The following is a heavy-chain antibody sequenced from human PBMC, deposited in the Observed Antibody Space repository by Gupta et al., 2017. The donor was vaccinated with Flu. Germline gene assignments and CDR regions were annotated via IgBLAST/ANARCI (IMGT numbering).Heavy chain of an antibody. J-gene: IGHJ5*02. CDR1: GGSLRAYY. D-gene: IGHD6-13*01. V-gene: IGHV4-34*01. Sequence: QVQLQQWGAGLLKPSETLSLTCGVSGGSLRAYYWNWIRQPPGKGLEWIGDINHGGGTNYNPSLESRVTISIDTSKNQFSLKLRSVTAADTAVYYCARGGGYSGTWGQGTLVTVSP. CDR2: INHGGGT. CDR3: ARGGGYSGT.